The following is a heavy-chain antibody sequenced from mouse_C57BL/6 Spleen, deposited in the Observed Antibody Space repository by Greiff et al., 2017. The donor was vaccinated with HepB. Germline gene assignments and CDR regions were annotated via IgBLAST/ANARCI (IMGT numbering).Heavy chain of an antibody. CDR1: GFTFSSYA. V-gene: IGHV5-9-1*02. J-gene: IGHJ2*01. Sequence: EVKLMESGEGLVKPGGSLKLSCAASGFTFSSYAMSWVRQTPEKRLEWVAYISSGGDYIYYADTVKGRFTISRDNARNTLYLQMSSLKSEDTAMYYCTREYYGSFDYWGQGTTLTVSS. CDR3: TREYYGSFDY. CDR2: ISSGGDYI. D-gene: IGHD1-1*01.